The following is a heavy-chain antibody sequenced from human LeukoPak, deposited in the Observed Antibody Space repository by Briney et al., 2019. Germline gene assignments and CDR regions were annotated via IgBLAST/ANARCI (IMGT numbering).Heavy chain of an antibody. CDR1: GYTFTGYY. Sequence: GASVKVSCKASGYTFTGYYIHWVRQAPGQGLEWMGWINPNSGGTNYAQKFQGRVTMPRDTYITTAYMELSGLRSDETAIYYCARGKLAAPGRTGYNWFDPWGQGTLVTVSS. V-gene: IGHV1-2*02. CDR3: ARGKLAAPGRTGYNWFDP. J-gene: IGHJ5*02. D-gene: IGHD6-13*01. CDR2: INPNSGGT.